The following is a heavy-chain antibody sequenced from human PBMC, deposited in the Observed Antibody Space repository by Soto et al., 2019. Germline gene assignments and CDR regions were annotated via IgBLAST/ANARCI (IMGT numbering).Heavy chain of an antibody. CDR3: ARATGCTYDFWSGYYTGCVGFAY. CDR1: GGSISSGGYY. V-gene: IGHV4-31*03. Sequence: PSETLSLTCTVSGGSISSGGYYWSWIRQHPGKGLEWIGYIYYSGSTYYNPSLKSRVTISVDTSKNQFSLKLSSVTAADTAVYYCARATGCTYDFWSGYYTGCVGFAYWGQGTLVTVSS. D-gene: IGHD3-3*01. CDR2: IYYSGST. J-gene: IGHJ4*02.